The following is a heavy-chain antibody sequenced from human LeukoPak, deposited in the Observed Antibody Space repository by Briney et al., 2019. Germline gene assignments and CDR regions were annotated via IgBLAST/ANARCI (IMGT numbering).Heavy chain of an antibody. V-gene: IGHV3-73*01. Sequence: PGGSLKLSCAASGFTFSGSAMHWVRQASGKGLEWVGRIRSKPNSYATAYTAWVKGRFTISRDDSKNTVYLQMNSLKTEDTAVYYCICPGYYDSSGYYMGEDYWGQGTLVTVSS. D-gene: IGHD3-22*01. CDR2: IRSKPNSYAT. CDR1: GFTFSGSA. J-gene: IGHJ4*02. CDR3: ICPGYYDSSGYYMGEDY.